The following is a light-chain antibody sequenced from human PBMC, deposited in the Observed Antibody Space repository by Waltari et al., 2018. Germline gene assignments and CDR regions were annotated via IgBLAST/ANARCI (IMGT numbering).Light chain of an antibody. CDR3: QAYDINLSGTA. CDR2: GDS. V-gene: IGLV1-40*01. CDR1: NSNIGARSG. Sequence: QSVLTQPPSVSGAPGQRVTLSCSGTNSNIGARSGVHWYQQLPGAAPKLLIYGDSNRPTGIPDRFSGSKSGTSASLAITGLQAEDEADYYCQAYDINLSGTAFGGGTKLTVL. J-gene: IGLJ3*02.